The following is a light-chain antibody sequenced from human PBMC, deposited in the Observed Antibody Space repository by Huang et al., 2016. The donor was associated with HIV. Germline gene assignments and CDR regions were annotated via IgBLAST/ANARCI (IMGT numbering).Light chain of an antibody. V-gene: IGKV1-13*02. CDR2: DAS. CDR3: QQFNGFSLT. CDR1: QDINSA. Sequence: AIQLIQSPPSLSASAGDRVTITCRASQDINSALAWCQQKPGKAPKLMIYDASNLKSGVPSRFSGSGSGTDFTLSISSLQPEDFATYYCQQFNGFSLTFGGGTRVEIK. J-gene: IGKJ4*01.